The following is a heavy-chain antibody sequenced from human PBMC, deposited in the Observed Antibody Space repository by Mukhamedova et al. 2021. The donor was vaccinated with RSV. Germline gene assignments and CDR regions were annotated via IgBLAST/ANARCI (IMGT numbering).Heavy chain of an antibody. D-gene: IGHD1-26*01. Sequence: EWVARIKTDGSRTAYGDSVKGRFTISRVNGNNSLYLQMNSLRDVDTAVYYCARDTWVGADWLYYFYCMDVWGQGTTVTVFS. J-gene: IGHJ6*03. CDR3: ARDTWVGADWLYYFYCMDV. CDR2: IKTDGSRT. V-gene: IGHV3-74*01.